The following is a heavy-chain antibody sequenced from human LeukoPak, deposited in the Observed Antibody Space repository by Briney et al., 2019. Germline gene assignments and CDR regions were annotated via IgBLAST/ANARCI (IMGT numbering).Heavy chain of an antibody. CDR3: AKESLRVVAATFSYGMEV. D-gene: IGHD2-15*01. Sequence: GGSLRLSCAASGFTFDDYTMHWVRQAPGKGLEWVSLISWDGGSTYYADSVKGRFTISRDNSKNSLYLQMNSLRTEDTALYYCAKESLRVVAATFSYGMEVWGQGTTVTVSS. CDR1: GFTFDDYT. J-gene: IGHJ6*02. CDR2: ISWDGGST. V-gene: IGHV3-43*01.